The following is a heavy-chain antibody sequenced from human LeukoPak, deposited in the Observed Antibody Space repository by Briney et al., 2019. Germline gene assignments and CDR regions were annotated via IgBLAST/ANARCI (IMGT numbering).Heavy chain of an antibody. CDR1: GYTFTTYG. Sequence: ALVKVSCKASGYTFTTYGISWVRQAPGQGLEWMGWISAYKGNTNYAKKFQGRVTMTTDTSTSTAYMELRSLTSDDTAVYYGARDRGLNLDYWGQGTLVTVSS. J-gene: IGHJ4*02. V-gene: IGHV1-18*01. CDR3: ARDRGLNLDY. CDR2: ISAYKGNT.